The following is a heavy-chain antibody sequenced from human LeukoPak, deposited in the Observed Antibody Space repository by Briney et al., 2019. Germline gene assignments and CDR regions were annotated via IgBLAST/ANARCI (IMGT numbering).Heavy chain of an antibody. CDR2: ISSSGSYI. J-gene: IGHJ5*02. CDR3: ARGRGYCDSPSCQNWFDP. Sequence: GGSLRLSCAASGFTFTSYSMNWVRQAPGEGLEWVSSISSSGSYIYYADSVKGRFTISRDNAKTSLYLQMNSLRAEDTAVYFCARGRGYCDSPSCQNWFDPWGQGTLVTVSS. CDR1: GFTFTSYS. D-gene: IGHD2-2*01. V-gene: IGHV3-21*01.